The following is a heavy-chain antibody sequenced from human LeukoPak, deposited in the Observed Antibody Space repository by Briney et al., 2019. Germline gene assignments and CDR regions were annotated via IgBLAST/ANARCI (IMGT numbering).Heavy chain of an antibody. V-gene: IGHV3-15*01. CDR1: GFTFSNAW. J-gene: IGHJ4*02. CDR2: IKSKTDGGTT. D-gene: IGHD6-19*01. Sequence: PGGSLRLSCAASGFTFSNAWMSWVRQAPGKGLEWVGRIKSKTDGGTTDYAAPVKGRFTISRDDSKNTLYLQMNSLKTEDTAVYYCTTFLGVDGGWYSGFYYFDYWGQGTLVTVSS. CDR3: TTFLGVDGGWYSGFYYFDY.